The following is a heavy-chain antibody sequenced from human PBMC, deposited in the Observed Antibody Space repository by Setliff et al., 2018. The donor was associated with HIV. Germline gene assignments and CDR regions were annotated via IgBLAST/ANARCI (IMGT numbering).Heavy chain of an antibody. V-gene: IGHV1-3*01. CDR3: ARVACSGGSCYSYFQH. J-gene: IGHJ1*01. Sequence: ASVKVSCKASGYTFRNYAIHWVRQAPGQRLEWMGWINAANGNTKYAQKFQGRVSITRDASASTAYMELSSLRSEDTAMYYCARVACSGGSCYSYFQHWGQGTLVTVSS. D-gene: IGHD2-15*01. CDR1: GYTFRNYA. CDR2: INAANGNT.